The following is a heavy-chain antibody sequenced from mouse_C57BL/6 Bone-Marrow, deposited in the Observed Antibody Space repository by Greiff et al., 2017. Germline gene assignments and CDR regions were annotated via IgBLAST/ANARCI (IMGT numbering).Heavy chain of an antibody. J-gene: IGHJ3*01. CDR2: IHPNSGST. D-gene: IGHD2-4*01. CDR1: GYTFTSYW. CDR3: AREEIYYDYGFAY. V-gene: IGHV1-64*01. Sequence: QVQLQQPGAELVKPGASVKLSCKASGYTFTSYWMHWVKQRPGQGLEWIGMIHPNSGSTNYNQKFKGKSPLTVDKSSSTAYMQLSSLTSEDSAVYYCAREEIYYDYGFAYWGQGTLVTVSA.